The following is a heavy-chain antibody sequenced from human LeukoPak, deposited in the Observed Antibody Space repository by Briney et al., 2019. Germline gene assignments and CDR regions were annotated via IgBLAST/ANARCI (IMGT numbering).Heavy chain of an antibody. Sequence: ASVKVSCKASGYTFTSYGISWVRQASGQGLEWMGWISAYNGNTNYAQKLQGRVTMTTDTSTSTAYMELRSLRSDDTAVYYCARDRIGGYDALFDYWGQGTLVTVSS. V-gene: IGHV1-18*01. CDR2: ISAYNGNT. J-gene: IGHJ4*02. CDR1: GYTFTSYG. D-gene: IGHD5-12*01. CDR3: ARDRIGGYDALFDY.